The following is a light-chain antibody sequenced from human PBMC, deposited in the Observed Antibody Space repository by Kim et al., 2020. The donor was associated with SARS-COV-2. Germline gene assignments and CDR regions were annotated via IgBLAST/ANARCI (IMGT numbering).Light chain of an antibody. CDR3: QQYYDYPWT. CDR2: DAS. J-gene: IGKJ1*01. CDR1: QGINRN. Sequence: ASTGERVTISCRASQGINRNLAWYQQKPGKAPELLMYDASNLQSGVLSRFSGSGSGTDFTLTINSLQSADSATYYCQQYYDYPWTFGQGTKVEIK. V-gene: IGKV1-8*01.